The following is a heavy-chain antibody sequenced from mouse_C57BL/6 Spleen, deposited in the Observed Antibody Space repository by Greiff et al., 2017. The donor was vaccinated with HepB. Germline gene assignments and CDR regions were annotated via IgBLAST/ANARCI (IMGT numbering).Heavy chain of an antibody. Sequence: VQLKQSGGGLVKPGGSLKLSCAASGFTFSDYGMHWVRQAPEKGLEWVAYISSGSSTIYYADTVKGRFTISRDNAKNTMFLQMTSLRSEDTAMYYCARPDYYGSSYGFDYWGQGTTLTVSS. V-gene: IGHV5-17*01. CDR2: ISSGSSTI. D-gene: IGHD1-1*01. CDR3: ARPDYYGSSYGFDY. J-gene: IGHJ2*01. CDR1: GFTFSDYG.